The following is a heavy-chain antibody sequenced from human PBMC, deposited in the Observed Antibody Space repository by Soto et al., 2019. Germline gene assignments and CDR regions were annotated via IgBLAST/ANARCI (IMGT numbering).Heavy chain of an antibody. D-gene: IGHD3-22*01. Sequence: GPVKVSCKASGYTFTSYGISWVRQAPGQGLEWMGWISAYNGNTNYAQKLQGRVTMTTDTSTSTAYMELRSLRSDDTAVYYCARDRTYYYDSSGPGKYFQHWGQGTLVTVSS. V-gene: IGHV1-18*01. CDR2: ISAYNGNT. J-gene: IGHJ1*01. CDR1: GYTFTSYG. CDR3: ARDRTYYYDSSGPGKYFQH.